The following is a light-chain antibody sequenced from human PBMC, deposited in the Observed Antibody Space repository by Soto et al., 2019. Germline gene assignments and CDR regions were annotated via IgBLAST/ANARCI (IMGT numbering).Light chain of an antibody. Sequence: DIVLTQSPSSLSASTGDRVTLSCRASQSVGSRFAWYQQKPGQPPRLLISGASTMATGTPARFIGSGSGTGFTLTISRLEPEDFAMYYCQQYARQPYAFGQGTKVDIK. J-gene: IGKJ2*01. CDR3: QQYARQPYA. CDR1: QSVGSR. CDR2: GAS. V-gene: IGKV3-20*01.